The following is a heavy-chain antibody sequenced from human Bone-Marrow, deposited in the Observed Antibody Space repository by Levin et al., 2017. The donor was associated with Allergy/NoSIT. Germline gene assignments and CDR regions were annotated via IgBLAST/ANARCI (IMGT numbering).Heavy chain of an antibody. Sequence: ASVKVSCKASGYGFDDWSVTWVRQAPGQGLVWMGWISVYSGNTNYAQKFQGRVTMTRDTSTSTAHMELRSLRSDDTALYYCASAILPNRRAGRTNFHYGMDVWGQGTTVTVSS. CDR1: GYGFDDWS. CDR3: ASAILPNRRAGRTNFHYGMDV. V-gene: IGHV1-18*01. D-gene: IGHD3-10*01. J-gene: IGHJ6*02. CDR2: ISVYSGNT.